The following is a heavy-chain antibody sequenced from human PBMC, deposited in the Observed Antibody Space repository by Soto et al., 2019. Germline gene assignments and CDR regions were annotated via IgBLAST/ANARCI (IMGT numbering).Heavy chain of an antibody. CDR3: ASTVNSGYDWGDPFDY. CDR2: IYYSGST. Sequence: SETLSLTCTVSGGSISSYYWSWIRQPPGKGLEWIGYIYYSGSTNYNPSLKSRVTISVDTSKNQFSLKLSSVTAADTAVYYCASTVNSGYDWGDPFDYWGQGTLVTVSS. J-gene: IGHJ4*02. V-gene: IGHV4-59*01. CDR1: GGSISSYY. D-gene: IGHD5-12*01.